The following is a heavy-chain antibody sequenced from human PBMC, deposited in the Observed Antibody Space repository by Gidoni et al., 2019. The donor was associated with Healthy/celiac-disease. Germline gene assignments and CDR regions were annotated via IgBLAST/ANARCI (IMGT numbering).Heavy chain of an antibody. CDR3: ARDQDQGPSQNAFDI. CDR1: GFTVSSNY. CDR2: IYSGGST. V-gene: IGHV3-66*01. J-gene: IGHJ3*02. Sequence: EVPLVESGGGLVQPGGSLRLSCAASGFTVSSNYMSWVRQAPGKGLEWVSVIYSGGSTYYADSVKGRFTISRDNSKNTLYLQMNSLRAEDTAVYYCARDQDQGPSQNAFDIWGQGTMVTVSS.